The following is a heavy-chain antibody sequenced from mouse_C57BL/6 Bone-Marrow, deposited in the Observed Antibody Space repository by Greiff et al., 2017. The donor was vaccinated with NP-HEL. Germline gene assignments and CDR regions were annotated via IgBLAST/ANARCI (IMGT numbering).Heavy chain of an antibody. D-gene: IGHD2-5*01. CDR2: ISSGGSYT. V-gene: IGHV5-6*01. Sequence: EVKLVESGGDLVKPGGSLKLSCAASGFTFSSYGMSWVRQTPDKRLEWVATISSGGSYTYYPDSVKGRFTISRDNAKNTLYLQMSSLKSEDTAMYYCASPSYYSNWYFDVWGTGTTVTVSS. CDR3: ASPSYYSNWYFDV. J-gene: IGHJ1*03. CDR1: GFTFSSYG.